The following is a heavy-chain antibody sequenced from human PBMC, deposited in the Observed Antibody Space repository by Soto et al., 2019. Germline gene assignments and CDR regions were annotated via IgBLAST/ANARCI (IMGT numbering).Heavy chain of an antibody. Sequence: QLQLQESGSGLVKPSQTLSLTCAVSGGSISSGGYSWSWIRQPPGKGLEWIGYLYHSGSTYYNPSLRSRVTISVDRSKNQFSLKLSSVTASDTAVYYCATASAYYYYGMDVWGQGTTVTVSS. CDR3: ATASAYYYYGMDV. J-gene: IGHJ6*02. V-gene: IGHV4-30-2*01. CDR1: GGSISSGGYS. CDR2: LYHSGST.